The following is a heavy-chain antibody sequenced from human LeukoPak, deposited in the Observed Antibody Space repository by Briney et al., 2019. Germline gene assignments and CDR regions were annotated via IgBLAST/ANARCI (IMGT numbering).Heavy chain of an antibody. D-gene: IGHD4-23*01. J-gene: IGHJ4*02. Sequence: ASVKVSCKASGYTFTSYDINWVRQATGQGLEWMGWMSPNSGNTGYAQKFQGRVTMTTDTSTSTAYMELRSLRSDDTAVYYCARQGYGGHSQGAADYWGQGTLVTVSS. CDR3: ARQGYGGHSQGAADY. CDR2: MSPNSGNT. V-gene: IGHV1-8*01. CDR1: GYTFTSYD.